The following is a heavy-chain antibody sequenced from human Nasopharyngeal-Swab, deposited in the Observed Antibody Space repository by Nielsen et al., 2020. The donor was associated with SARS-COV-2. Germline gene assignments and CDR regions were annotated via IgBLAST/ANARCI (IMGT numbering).Heavy chain of an antibody. V-gene: IGHV3-23*01. D-gene: IGHD4-23*01. J-gene: IGHJ4*02. CDR1: GFTFSSYA. CDR2: SSGSGGST. CDR3: AKDLGVESPLWFDY. Sequence: GESLKISCTASGFTFSSYAMSWVRQAPGKGLEWVSESSGSGGSTYYAESVKGWFTISRDNSKNTLYLQMSSLRAEDTAIYYCAKDLGVESPLWFDYWGQGTLLTVSS.